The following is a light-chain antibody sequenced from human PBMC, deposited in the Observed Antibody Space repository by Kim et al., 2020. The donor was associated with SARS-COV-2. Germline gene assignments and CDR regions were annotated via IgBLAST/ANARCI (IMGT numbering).Light chain of an antibody. J-gene: IGLJ3*02. CDR3: SALDRSLSAWV. CDR1: CNDVGSEG. V-gene: IGLV10-54*01. CDR2: RNN. Sequence: ATLPCRGTCNDVGSEGAPWLQQHQGPPPKLLSSRNNNRPSGISERFSASRSGDTASLTITGLQPEDEADYYCSALDRSLSAWVFGGGTQLTVL.